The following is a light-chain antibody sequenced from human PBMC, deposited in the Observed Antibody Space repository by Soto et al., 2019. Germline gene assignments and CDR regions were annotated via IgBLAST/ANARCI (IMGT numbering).Light chain of an antibody. V-gene: IGKV3-20*01. CDR1: QSVSSSY. CDR3: QQYPGYT. J-gene: IGKJ2*01. Sequence: EIVLTQSPGTLSLPPGERATLSCRASQSVSSSYLAWYQQKPGQAPRLLIYGASSRATGIPDRFSGSGSGTDFTLTISRLEPEDFAVYYCQQYPGYTFGQGTKLEIK. CDR2: GAS.